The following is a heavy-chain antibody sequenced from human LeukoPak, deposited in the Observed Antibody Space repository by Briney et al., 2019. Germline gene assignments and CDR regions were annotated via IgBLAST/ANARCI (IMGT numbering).Heavy chain of an antibody. J-gene: IGHJ6*02. Sequence: GGSLRLSCAASGFTFDDYAMHWVRQAPGKGLEWVSGISWNSGSIGYADSVKGRFTISRDNAKNSLYLQMNSLRAEDTALYYCAKGLYGDSRYGMDVWAKGPQSPSP. CDR3: AKGLYGDSRYGMDV. V-gene: IGHV3-9*01. CDR2: ISWNSGSI. D-gene: IGHD4-17*01. CDR1: GFTFDDYA.